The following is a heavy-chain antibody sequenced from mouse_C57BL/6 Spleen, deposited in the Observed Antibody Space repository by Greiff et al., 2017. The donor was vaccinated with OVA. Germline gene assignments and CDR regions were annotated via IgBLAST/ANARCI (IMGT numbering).Heavy chain of an antibody. D-gene: IGHD2-5*01. Sequence: EVKLMESGAELVKPGASVKLSCTASGFNIKDYYMHWVKQRTEQGLEWIGRIDPEDGETKYAPKFQGKATITADTSSNTAYLQLSSLTSEDTAVYYCARRAYYSNYERDYFDYWGQGTTLTVSS. CDR1: GFNIKDYY. V-gene: IGHV14-2*01. J-gene: IGHJ2*01. CDR3: ARRAYYSNYERDYFDY. CDR2: IDPEDGET.